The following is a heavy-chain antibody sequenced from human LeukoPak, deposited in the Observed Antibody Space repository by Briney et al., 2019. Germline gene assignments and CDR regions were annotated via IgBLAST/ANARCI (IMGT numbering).Heavy chain of an antibody. Sequence: ASVKVSCKASGGTFSSYAISWVRQAPGQGLEWMGRIIPILGIANYAQKFQGRVTITADKSTSTAYMELSSLRSEDTAVYYCALRPGIAVAGFDYWGQGTLVTVSS. CDR2: IIPILGIA. CDR1: GGTFSSYA. J-gene: IGHJ4*02. CDR3: ALRPGIAVAGFDY. D-gene: IGHD6-19*01. V-gene: IGHV1-69*04.